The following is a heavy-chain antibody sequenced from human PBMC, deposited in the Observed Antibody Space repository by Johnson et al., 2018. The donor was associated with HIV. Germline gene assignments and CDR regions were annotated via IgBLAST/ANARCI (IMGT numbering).Heavy chain of an antibody. Sequence: QVQLVESGGGLVKPGGSLRLSCAASGFIFSRYVMHWVRQAPGKGLEWVAVISYDGSNKYYADSVRGRFTISRDTSKNTLYLQMNSLRVEDTALYYCARVRTGDSSGYHDAFDIWGQGTMVTVSS. D-gene: IGHD3-22*01. J-gene: IGHJ3*02. CDR2: ISYDGSNK. V-gene: IGHV3-30*03. CDR3: ARVRTGDSSGYHDAFDI. CDR1: GFIFSRYV.